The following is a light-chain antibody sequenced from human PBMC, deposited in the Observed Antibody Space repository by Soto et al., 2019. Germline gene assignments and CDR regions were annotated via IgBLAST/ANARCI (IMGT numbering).Light chain of an antibody. CDR2: DVS. CDR1: SSDVGGYNY. CDR3: SSYTSSNVV. J-gene: IGLJ2*01. V-gene: IGLV2-14*01. Sequence: QSALTQPASVSGSPGQSITISCTGTSSDVGGYNYVSWYQQHPGKAPKLMIYDVSNRPSGVSNRFSGSKSGNTASLTISGLQAEDEADDYCSSYTSSNVVFGGGTKVTVL.